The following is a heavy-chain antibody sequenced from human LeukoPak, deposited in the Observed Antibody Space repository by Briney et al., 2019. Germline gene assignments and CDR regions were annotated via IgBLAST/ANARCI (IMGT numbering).Heavy chain of an antibody. CDR1: GFTFSSYS. D-gene: IGHD6-19*01. V-gene: IGHV3-21*01. CDR2: ISSSSYI. J-gene: IGHJ4*02. Sequence: GGSLRLSCAASGFTFSSYSMNWVRQAPGKGLEWVSSISSSSYIYYADSVKGRFTISRDNAKNSLYLQMNSLRAEDTAVYYCARDRNVAVAVPDCWGQGTLVTVSS. CDR3: ARDRNVAVAVPDC.